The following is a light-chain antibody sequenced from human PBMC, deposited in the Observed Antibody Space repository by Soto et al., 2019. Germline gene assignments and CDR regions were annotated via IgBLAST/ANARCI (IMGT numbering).Light chain of an antibody. V-gene: IGKV1-39*01. Sequence: DIQMTQSPSSLSASVGDRVTITCRASQTINIYLSWYQQKPGKAPNLLIYRASDFRSGVPSRFSGSGSGTDFTLTISGVQPEDSASYYCQQSHSTPYTFGWGTKLEI. CDR1: QTINIY. CDR2: RAS. CDR3: QQSHSTPYT. J-gene: IGKJ2*01.